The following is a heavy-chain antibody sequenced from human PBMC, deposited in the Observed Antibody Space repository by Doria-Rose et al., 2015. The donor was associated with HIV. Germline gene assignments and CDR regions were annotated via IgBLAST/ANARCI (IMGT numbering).Heavy chain of an antibody. J-gene: IGHJ4*02. CDR3: ARIKSSRWYHKYYFDF. Sequence: QVTLKESGPVLVKPTETLTLTCTVSGVSLSSPGMGVSWIRQPPGKALEWLANIFADDERSYKTSLKIRLTISRSTSKSQMALTMTDMDPVDTATYYCARIKSSRWYHKYYFDFWGQGTLVIVSA. CDR1: GVSLSSPGMG. V-gene: IGHV2-26*01. D-gene: IGHD6-13*01. CDR2: IFADDER.